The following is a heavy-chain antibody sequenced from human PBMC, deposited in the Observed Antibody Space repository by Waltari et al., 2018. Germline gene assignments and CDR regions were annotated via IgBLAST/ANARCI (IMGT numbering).Heavy chain of an antibody. Sequence: EVQLVESGGGLVKPGGSLRLSCAASGFTFSSYSMNWVRQAPGKGLEWVSSISSSSSYIYYAYSVKGRFTISRDNAKNSLYLQMNSLRAEDTAVYYCARLGNDYGDYFFDYWGQGTLVTVSS. V-gene: IGHV3-21*01. CDR2: ISSSSSYI. D-gene: IGHD4-17*01. CDR1: GFTFSSYS. J-gene: IGHJ4*02. CDR3: ARLGNDYGDYFFDY.